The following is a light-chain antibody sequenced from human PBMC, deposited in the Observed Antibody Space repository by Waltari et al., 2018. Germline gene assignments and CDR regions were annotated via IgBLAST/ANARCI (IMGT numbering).Light chain of an antibody. V-gene: IGKV3-15*01. CDR2: GAS. CDR3: HQYNNWPLT. J-gene: IGKJ4*01. CDR1: QSVSSN. Sequence: ETVMTQSPATLSVSPGERATLSCRASQSVSSNLAWYQQKLGQAPRLLIYGASTRATGIPARFSGSGSGTEFTLTISSLQSEDFAVYYCHQYNNWPLTFGGGTKVEIK.